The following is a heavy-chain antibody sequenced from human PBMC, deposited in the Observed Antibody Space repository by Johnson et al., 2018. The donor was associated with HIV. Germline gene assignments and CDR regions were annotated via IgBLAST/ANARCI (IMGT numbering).Heavy chain of an antibody. CDR2: ISSDGGSS. CDR1: GFTFSSYA. Sequence: EQLVESGGGLVQPGGSLRLSCAASGFTFSSYAMHWVRQAPGKGLEYVSAISSDGGSSYSANSVKGRFTISRDNSKNTLFLQMGSLRAEDMAVYYCARRAHDAVDIWGQGTMVTVSS. J-gene: IGHJ3*02. V-gene: IGHV3-64*01. CDR3: ARRAHDAVDI.